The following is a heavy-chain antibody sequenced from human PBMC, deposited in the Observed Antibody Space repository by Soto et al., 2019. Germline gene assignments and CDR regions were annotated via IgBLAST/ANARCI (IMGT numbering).Heavy chain of an antibody. CDR2: ISSTTNYI. CDR1: GFTFTRYS. J-gene: IGHJ4*02. Sequence: EVQLVESGGGLVKPGGSLRLSCAASGFTFTRYSMNWVRQAPGKGLEWVSSISSTTNYIYSGDSMKGRFTISRDNAKNSLYLEMNSLRAEDTAVYYCARESEDLTSTFDYWGQGTLVTVSS. CDR3: ARESEDLTSTFDY. V-gene: IGHV3-21*06.